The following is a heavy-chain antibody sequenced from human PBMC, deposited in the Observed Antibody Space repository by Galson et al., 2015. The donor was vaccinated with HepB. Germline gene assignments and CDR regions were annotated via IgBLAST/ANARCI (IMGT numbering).Heavy chain of an antibody. CDR1: GFIFSNYW. CDR2: INQDGSVK. J-gene: IGHJ4*02. CDR3: ARIGYSSSSFDY. D-gene: IGHD6-6*01. V-gene: IGHV3-7*01. Sequence: SLRLSCAAAGFIFSNYWTSWVRQAPGKGLEWVANINQDGSVKYYVDSVKGRFTISRDNAKNSLYLQMNSPRAEDTAVYYCARIGYSSSSFDYWGQGTLVTVSS.